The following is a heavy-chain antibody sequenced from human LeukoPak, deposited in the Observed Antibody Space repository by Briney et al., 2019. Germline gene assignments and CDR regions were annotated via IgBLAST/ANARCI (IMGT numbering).Heavy chain of an antibody. CDR2: ISGSGGST. Sequence: GGSLRLSCAASGFTFSSYAMSWVRQAPGKGLEWVSAISGSGGSTYYADSVKGRFTISRDNSKNTLYLQMNSLRAEDTAVYYCAKDGWGQYYYGSGSYNYFDYWGQGTLVTVSS. CDR1: GFTFSSYA. V-gene: IGHV3-23*01. J-gene: IGHJ4*02. D-gene: IGHD3-10*01. CDR3: AKDGWGQYYYGSGSYNYFDY.